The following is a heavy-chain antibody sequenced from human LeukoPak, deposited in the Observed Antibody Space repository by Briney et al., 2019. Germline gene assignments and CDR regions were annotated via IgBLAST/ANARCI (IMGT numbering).Heavy chain of an antibody. CDR2: ITSDGSNK. J-gene: IGHJ6*02. CDR3: AKRVFCSGGSCYSYNMHI. D-gene: IGHD2-15*01. V-gene: IGHV3-30*18. CDR1: GFTFNTHG. Sequence: GGSLRLSCAASGFTFNTHGMHWVRQAPGKGLQWVALITSDGSNKYYADSVKGRFTISRDNSKNTLYMEMNGLRAEDTAVYYCAKRVFCSGGSCYSYNMHIRGQGTTVTVSS.